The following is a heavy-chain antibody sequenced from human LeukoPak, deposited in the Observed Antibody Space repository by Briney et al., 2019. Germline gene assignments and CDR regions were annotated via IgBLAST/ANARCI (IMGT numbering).Heavy chain of an antibody. D-gene: IGHD3-3*01. V-gene: IGHV4-59*01. J-gene: IGHJ3*02. CDR1: GGSISSYY. Sequence: PSETLSLTCTVSGGSISSYYWSWLRQPPGKGLEWIGYIYYSGSTNYNPSLKSRVTISVDTSKNQFYLKLCSATAADTSVYYSARVSGYYAALDIRGQGTMVTVSS. CDR2: IYYSGST. CDR3: ARVSGYYAALDI.